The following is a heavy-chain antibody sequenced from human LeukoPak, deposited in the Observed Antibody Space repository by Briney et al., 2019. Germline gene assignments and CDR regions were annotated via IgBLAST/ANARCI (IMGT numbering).Heavy chain of an antibody. V-gene: IGHV3-66*01. D-gene: IGHD3-16*02. CDR3: ARDRPANDYVWGSYRPAAFDI. CDR2: IYSGGST. J-gene: IGHJ3*02. Sequence: ETLSLTCTVSGGSISSYYWSWIRQPPGKGLEWVSVIYSGGSTYYADSVKGRFTISRDNSKNTLYLQMNSLRAEDTAVYYCARDRPANDYVWGSYRPAAFDIWGQGTMVTVSS. CDR1: GGSISSYY.